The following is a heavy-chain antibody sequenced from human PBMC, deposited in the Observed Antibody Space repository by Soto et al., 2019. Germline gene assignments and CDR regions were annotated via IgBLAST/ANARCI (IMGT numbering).Heavy chain of an antibody. CDR2: IYYSGST. Sequence: QLQLQESGPGLVKPSETLSLTCTVSGGSISSNNYYWGWIRQPPGKGLEWIGGIYYSGSTYYNPSLKSRVTVSVDMSKSQFSLKLCSVTAPDTAVYYCANSYGDYVSYWGQGTLVTVSS. V-gene: IGHV4-39*01. CDR3: ANSYGDYVSY. J-gene: IGHJ4*02. D-gene: IGHD4-17*01. CDR1: GGSISSNNYY.